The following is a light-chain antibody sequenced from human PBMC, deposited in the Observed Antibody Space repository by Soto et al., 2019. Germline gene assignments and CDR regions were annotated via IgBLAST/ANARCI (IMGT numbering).Light chain of an antibody. Sequence: ESVLTQSPGTLSLSPGERATLSCRASQSVSSSYLAWYQQKPGQAPRLLIYGASSRAAGIPDRFSGSRSGTDFTFTISRLEPEDFAVYYCQQYGSSPFTFGQGTRLEI. J-gene: IGKJ5*01. V-gene: IGKV3-20*01. CDR2: GAS. CDR1: QSVSSSY. CDR3: QQYGSSPFT.